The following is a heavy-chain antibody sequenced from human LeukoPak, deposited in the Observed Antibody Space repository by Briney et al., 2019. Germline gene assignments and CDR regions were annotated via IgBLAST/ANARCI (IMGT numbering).Heavy chain of an antibody. V-gene: IGHV4-30-4*01. CDR3: ARAVEITMIVVVSHLDY. CDR1: GGSISSGDYY. J-gene: IGHJ4*02. CDR2: IYYSGST. Sequence: PSETLSLTCTVSGGSISSGDYYWSWIRQPPGKGLEWIGYIYYSGSTYYNPSLKSRVTISVDTSKNQFSLKLSSVTAADTAVYYCARAVEITMIVVVSHLDYWGQGTLVTVSS. D-gene: IGHD3-22*01.